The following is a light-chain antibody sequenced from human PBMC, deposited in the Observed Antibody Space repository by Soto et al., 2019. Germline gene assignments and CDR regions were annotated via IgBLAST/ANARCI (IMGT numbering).Light chain of an antibody. CDR3: CSFTSSTTDG. CDR1: SSDVGGYNY. Sequence: QSVLTQPASVSRSLGQSITISCTGTSSDVGGYNYVSWYQQQPGKAPKLMISEVSNRPSGISNRFSGSKSGNTASLIISRLQAEDEADYYCCSFTSSTTDGFGSGTKATVL. V-gene: IGLV2-14*01. J-gene: IGLJ1*01. CDR2: EVS.